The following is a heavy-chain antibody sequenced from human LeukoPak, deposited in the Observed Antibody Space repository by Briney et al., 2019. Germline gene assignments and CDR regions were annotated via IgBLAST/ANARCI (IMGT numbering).Heavy chain of an antibody. CDR2: IISSSSYI. CDR3: ASRKYNWNEDWFDP. Sequence: GGSLRLSCAASGSTFSSYSMNWVRQAPGKGLEWVSSIISSSSYIYYADSVKGRFTISRDNAKNSLYLQMNSLRAEDTAVYYWASRKYNWNEDWFDPWGQGNLVTVSS. CDR1: GSTFSSYS. V-gene: IGHV3-21*01. J-gene: IGHJ5*02. D-gene: IGHD1-20*01.